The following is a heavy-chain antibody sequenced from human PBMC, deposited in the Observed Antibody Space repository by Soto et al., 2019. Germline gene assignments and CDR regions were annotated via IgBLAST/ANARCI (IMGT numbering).Heavy chain of an antibody. Sequence: PGESLKICGNASGYIFTTYCIALVRQMPGKGLEWMGIIYPGDSDTRYSPSFQGQVTISADKTISTAYLQWSSLKASDTAMYYCATISDAFYSWGQGTLVTVSS. CDR1: GYIFTTYC. D-gene: IGHD2-21*01. V-gene: IGHV5-51*01. J-gene: IGHJ4*02. CDR2: IYPGDSDT. CDR3: ATISDAFYS.